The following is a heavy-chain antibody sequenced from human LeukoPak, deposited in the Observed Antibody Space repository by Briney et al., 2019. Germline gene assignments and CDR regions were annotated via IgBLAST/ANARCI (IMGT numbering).Heavy chain of an antibody. CDR1: GFTFDDCG. Sequence: GGSLRLSCAASGFTFDDCGMSWVRQAPGRGLEGVSNINWNGGSTGYADSVKGRFTISRDNAKNSLYLQMNSLRAEHTALYHRARAWASAAGSGSEFDSWGQGTLVT. CDR2: INWNGGST. J-gene: IGHJ4*02. CDR3: ARAWASAAGSGSEFDS. D-gene: IGHD3-10*01. V-gene: IGHV3-20*01.